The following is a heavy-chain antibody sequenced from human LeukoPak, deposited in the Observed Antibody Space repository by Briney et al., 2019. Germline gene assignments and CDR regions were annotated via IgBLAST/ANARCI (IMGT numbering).Heavy chain of an antibody. CDR2: IIPIFGTA. J-gene: IGHJ6*02. CDR1: GGSFSSYA. D-gene: IGHD2-8*01. V-gene: IGHV1-69*13. Sequence: SVKVSCKASGGSFSSYAISWVRQAPGQGLEWMGGIIPIFGTANYAQKFQGRVTITADESTSTAYMELSSLRSEDTAVYYCARGRGDCSSGVCYTAYFYYGMDVWGQGTTVTVSS. CDR3: ARGRGDCSSGVCYTAYFYYGMDV.